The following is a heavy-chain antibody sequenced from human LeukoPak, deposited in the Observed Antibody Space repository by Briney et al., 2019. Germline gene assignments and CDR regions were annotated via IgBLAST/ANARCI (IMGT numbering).Heavy chain of an antibody. CDR3: ATELTREFDY. D-gene: IGHD7-27*01. J-gene: IGHJ4*02. Sequence: GGSLRLSCAASGFTFSSYSMNWVRQAPGKGLEWVSSISSSSSYIYYADSVKGRFTISRDNAKNSLYLQMNSLRAEDTAVYYCATELTREFDYWGQGTLVTVSS. V-gene: IGHV3-21*01. CDR2: ISSSSSYI. CDR1: GFTFSSYS.